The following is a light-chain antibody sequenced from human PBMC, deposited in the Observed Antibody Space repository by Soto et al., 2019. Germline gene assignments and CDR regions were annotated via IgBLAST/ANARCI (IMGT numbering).Light chain of an antibody. CDR1: SSNIGSNT. V-gene: IGLV1-44*01. J-gene: IGLJ1*01. Sequence: QPVLTQPPSASGNPGQRVTISCSGRSSNIGSNTVNWYQQLPGTAPKLLIYSNNQRPSGVPDRFSGSKSGTSASLAISGLQSEDEADYYCAAWDDSLNGRYVFGTGTKLTVL. CDR3: AAWDDSLNGRYV. CDR2: SNN.